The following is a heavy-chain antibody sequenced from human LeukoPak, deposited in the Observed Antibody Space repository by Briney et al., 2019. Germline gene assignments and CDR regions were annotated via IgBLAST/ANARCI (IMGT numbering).Heavy chain of an antibody. CDR1: GDSISSGSYY. Sequence: SETLSLTCTVSGDSISSGSYYWSWIRQPAGKGLEWIGRIYTSGSTNYNPSLKSRVTISIDTSKNQFSLKLSSVTAADTAVYCCTRGDNNWGQGTLVTVSS. V-gene: IGHV4-61*02. CDR3: TRGDNN. J-gene: IGHJ4*02. D-gene: IGHD2/OR15-2a*01. CDR2: IYTSGST.